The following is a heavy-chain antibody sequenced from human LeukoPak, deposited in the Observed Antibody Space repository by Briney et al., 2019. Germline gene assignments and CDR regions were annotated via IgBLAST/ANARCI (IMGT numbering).Heavy chain of an antibody. Sequence: GGSLRLSCTVSGFTVSSNSMSWVRQAPGKGLEWVSVIYSGGSTYYADSVKGRFTISRDNSKNTLYLQMNSLRAEDTAVYYCARSRRPYYYFDYWGQGTLVTVSS. CDR1: GFTVSSNS. CDR3: ARSRRPYYYFDY. CDR2: IYSGGST. V-gene: IGHV3-66*01. D-gene: IGHD2-2*01. J-gene: IGHJ4*02.